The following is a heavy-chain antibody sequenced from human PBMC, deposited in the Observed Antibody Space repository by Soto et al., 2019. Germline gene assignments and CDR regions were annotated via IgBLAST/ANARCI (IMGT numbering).Heavy chain of an antibody. J-gene: IGHJ4*02. CDR3: AHRPSYWSGGSCFSGFDY. Sequence: QITLKESGATLVKPTQTLTLTCTFSGFSLSTSGVGVGWIRQPPGKALECLALIYWDDDKRYSPSLKRRLTITKDTSKNQEVPTTTNMDPVDTATSHCAHRPSYWSGGSCFSGFDYWGQGTLVTVSS. D-gene: IGHD2-15*01. V-gene: IGHV2-5*02. CDR2: IYWDDDK. CDR1: GFSLSTSGVG.